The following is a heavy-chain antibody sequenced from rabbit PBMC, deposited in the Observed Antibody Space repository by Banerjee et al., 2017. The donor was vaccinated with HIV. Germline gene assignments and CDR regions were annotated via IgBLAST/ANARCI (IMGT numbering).Heavy chain of an antibody. CDR1: GIDFSSSYY. D-gene: IGHD1-1*01. Sequence: QSLEESGGDLVKPGASLTLTCTASGIDFSSSYYMCWVRQAPGKGLEWIACIGTNSGGTWYASWAKGRFTISKTSSTTVTLQMTSLTAADTATYFCARDDDASSSAYMGYYFNLWGPGTLVTVS. V-gene: IGHV1S40*01. CDR3: ARDDDASSSAYMGYYFNL. J-gene: IGHJ4*01. CDR2: IGTNSGGT.